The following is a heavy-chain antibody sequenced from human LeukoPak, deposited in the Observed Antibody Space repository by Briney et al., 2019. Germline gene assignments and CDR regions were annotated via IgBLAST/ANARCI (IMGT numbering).Heavy chain of an antibody. CDR3: AKDLESDFWSGYFSFDY. J-gene: IGHJ4*02. CDR2: ISGSGGST. Sequence: GGSLRLSCAASGFTFSSYAMSWVRQAPGKGLEWVSAISGSGGSTYYADSVKGRFTISRDNSKNTLYLQMNSLRAEDTAVYYCAKDLESDFWSGYFSFDYWGQGTLVTVSS. CDR1: GFTFSSYA. D-gene: IGHD3-3*01. V-gene: IGHV3-23*01.